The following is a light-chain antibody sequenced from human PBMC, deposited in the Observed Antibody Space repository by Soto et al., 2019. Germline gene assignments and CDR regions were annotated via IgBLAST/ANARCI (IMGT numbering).Light chain of an antibody. J-gene: IGKJ2*01. CDR2: KAS. CDR3: QQYNSYSPYT. Sequence: DIQMTQSPSTLSASVGDRVTITCRASQSISSWLAWYQQKPGKAPKLLIYKASSLESGVPSRFSGSGSGTEFTLPFSSLQPDDYATYYCQQYNSYSPYTFGQGTKLEIK. CDR1: QSISSW. V-gene: IGKV1-5*03.